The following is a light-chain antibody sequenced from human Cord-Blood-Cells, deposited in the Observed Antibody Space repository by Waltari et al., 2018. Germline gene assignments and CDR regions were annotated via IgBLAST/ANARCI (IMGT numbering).Light chain of an antibody. J-gene: IGKJ2*01. V-gene: IGKV3-20*01. CDR1: QSVSSSY. CDR3: QQYGSSLYT. CDR2: GAS. Sequence: EIVLTQSPGTLSLSPGERATLSCRASQSVSSSYVAWYQQKPGQPPRLLIYGASSRATGIPDRFSGSGSGTDFTLTISRLEPEDFAVYYCQQYGSSLYTFGQGTKLEIK.